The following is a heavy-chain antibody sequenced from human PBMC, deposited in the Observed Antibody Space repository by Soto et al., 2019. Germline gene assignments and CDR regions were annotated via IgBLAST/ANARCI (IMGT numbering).Heavy chain of an antibody. J-gene: IGHJ4*02. CDR2: ISSTSNTI. D-gene: IGHD6-6*01. CDR3: VRIFAY. V-gene: IGHV3-48*02. Sequence: EVQLVESGGGLVQPGGSLRLSCAASGFTFSTYTMNWVRQAPGKGLEWVSYISSTSNTIYYADSVQGRFTISRDNAKNSLFLQMNSLRDEDTAVYYCVRIFAYWGLGTLVTVSS. CDR1: GFTFSTYT.